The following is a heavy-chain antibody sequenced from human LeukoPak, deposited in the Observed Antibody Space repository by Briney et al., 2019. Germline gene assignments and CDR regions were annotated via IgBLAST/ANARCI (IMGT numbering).Heavy chain of an antibody. CDR2: IKGDGSNI. V-gene: IGHV3-74*01. CDR3: VRDDPGQEAFDI. CDR1: GFTFSRDW. J-gene: IGHJ3*02. Sequence: SLRRSPVIIGFTFSRDWKDCICQTPGYHLEWISQIKGDGSNIKYADSVKGRFTISRDNAKNTLYLQMNSLRAEDTAVYYCVRDDPGQEAFDIWCQRTLFTVS.